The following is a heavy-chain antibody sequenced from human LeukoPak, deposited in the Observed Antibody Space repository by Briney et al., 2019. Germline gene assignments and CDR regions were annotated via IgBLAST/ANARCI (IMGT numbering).Heavy chain of an antibody. D-gene: IGHD2-8*01. CDR1: GFTFSSYA. CDR2: ISYDGSNK. CDR3: AKDRCSNGVGCYYYYMDV. V-gene: IGHV3-30*09. J-gene: IGHJ6*03. Sequence: PGGSLRLSCAPSGFTFSSYAMHWVRQAPGKGLEWVAIISYDGSNKYYADSVKGRFAISRDNSKNTLYLQMNSLRGEDTAVYYCAKDRCSNGVGCYYYYMDVWGKGTTVTISS.